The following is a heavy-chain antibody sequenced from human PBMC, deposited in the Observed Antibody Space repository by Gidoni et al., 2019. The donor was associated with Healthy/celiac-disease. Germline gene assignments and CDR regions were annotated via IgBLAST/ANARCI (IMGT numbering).Heavy chain of an antibody. V-gene: IGHV3-9*01. Sequence: EVQLVESGGGLVQPGRSLILSCAASGFTFDDYAMHWVRQAPGKGLEWVSGISWNSGSIGYADSVKGRFTISRDNAKNSLYLQMNSLRAEDTALYYCAKDIRVATRAYYYYGMDVWGQGTTVTVSS. CDR3: AKDIRVATRAYYYYGMDV. CDR2: ISWNSGSI. D-gene: IGHD5-12*01. J-gene: IGHJ6*02. CDR1: GFTFDDYA.